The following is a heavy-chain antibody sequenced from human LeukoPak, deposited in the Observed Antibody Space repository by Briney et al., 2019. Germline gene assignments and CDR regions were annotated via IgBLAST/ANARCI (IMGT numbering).Heavy chain of an antibody. CDR2: IYTSGST. J-gene: IGHJ5*02. CDR3: ARDRNYDFWSGYFYWFDP. D-gene: IGHD3-3*01. Sequence: SEALSLTCTVSGGSISSYYWSWIRQPAGKGLEWIGRIYTSGSTNYNPSLKSRVTMSVDTSKNQFSLKLSSVTAADTAAYYCARDRNYDFWSGYFYWFDPWGQGTLVTVSS. V-gene: IGHV4-4*07. CDR1: GGSISSYY.